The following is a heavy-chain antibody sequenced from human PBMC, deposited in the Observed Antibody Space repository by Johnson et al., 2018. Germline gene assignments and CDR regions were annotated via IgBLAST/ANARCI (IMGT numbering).Heavy chain of an antibody. V-gene: IGHV3-7*01. CDR3: VRNGGAFDF. CDR1: GFTFSNHW. CDR2: IKQDGSDK. Sequence: VQLVQCGGGLVQPGGSMGLSCEASGFTFSNHWMSWVRQAPGKGLEWVANIKQDGSDKNYVDSVKGRFTISRDNAQNPLYLQMNSLRAEDTAVYYCVRNGGAFDFWGQGTRVTVSS. J-gene: IGHJ3*01. D-gene: IGHD2-8*01.